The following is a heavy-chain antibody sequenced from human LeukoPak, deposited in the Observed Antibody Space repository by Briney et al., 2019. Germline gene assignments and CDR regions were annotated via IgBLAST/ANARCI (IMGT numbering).Heavy chain of an antibody. D-gene: IGHD6-19*01. J-gene: IGHJ2*01. Sequence: KPSETLSLTCTVSGGSISSSSYYWGWIRQPPGKGLEWIGSIYYSGSTYHNPSLKSRITISVDTSNNQFSLKLSSVTAADTAVYYCARQAIAVAWVPWYFDLWGRGTLVTVSS. CDR2: IYYSGST. V-gene: IGHV4-39*01. CDR1: GGSISSSSYY. CDR3: ARQAIAVAWVPWYFDL.